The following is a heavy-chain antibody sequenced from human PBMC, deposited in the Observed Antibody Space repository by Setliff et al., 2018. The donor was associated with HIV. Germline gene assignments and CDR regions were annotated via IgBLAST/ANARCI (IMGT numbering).Heavy chain of an antibody. V-gene: IGHV4-39*07. Sequence: SETLSLTCTVSGGPISSSSYYWGWIRQPPGKGLEWIGSIYYSGSTYYNPSLKSRVTISVDTSKNQFSLKLSSVTAADMAVYYCARYFDWFSYGMDVWGQGTTVTVS. D-gene: IGHD3-9*01. CDR3: ARYFDWFSYGMDV. J-gene: IGHJ6*02. CDR2: IYYSGST. CDR1: GGPISSSSYY.